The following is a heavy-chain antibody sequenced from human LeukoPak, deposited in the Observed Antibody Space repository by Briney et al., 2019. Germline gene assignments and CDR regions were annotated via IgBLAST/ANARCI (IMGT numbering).Heavy chain of an antibody. CDR2: IKQDGSEK. CDR1: GFTFSNYW. D-gene: IGHD6-13*01. Sequence: GGSLRLSCAASGFTFSNYWMHWVRQAPGKGLEWVANIKQDGSEKYYVDSVKGRFTISRDNAKNSLYLQMNSLRAEDTAVYYCARVSGQLADQFDYWGQGTLVTVSS. J-gene: IGHJ4*02. V-gene: IGHV3-7*01. CDR3: ARVSGQLADQFDY.